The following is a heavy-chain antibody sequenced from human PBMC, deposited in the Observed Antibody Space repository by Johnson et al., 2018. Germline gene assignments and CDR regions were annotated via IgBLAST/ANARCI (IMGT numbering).Heavy chain of an antibody. Sequence: EVQLVESGGGVVRPGGSLRLSCAASGFMFDDYGMSWVRQGPGKGLEWVSGINWNGGSTGYADSVKGRFTISRDNAKNSLDLQMNSLRAEDTALYYCARAAYSSGWYFGAFDIWGQGTMVTVSS. J-gene: IGHJ3*02. D-gene: IGHD6-19*01. CDR1: GFMFDDYG. CDR3: ARAAYSSGWYFGAFDI. V-gene: IGHV3-20*04. CDR2: INWNGGST.